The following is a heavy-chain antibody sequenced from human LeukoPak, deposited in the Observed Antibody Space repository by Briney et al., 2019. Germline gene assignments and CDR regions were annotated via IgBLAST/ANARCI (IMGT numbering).Heavy chain of an antibody. D-gene: IGHD6-13*01. CDR3: AREDSSSWSDDAFDI. V-gene: IGHV3-11*04. CDR1: GFTFSDYY. J-gene: IGHJ3*02. Sequence: PGGSLRLSCAASGFTFSDYYMSWIRQAPGKGLEWVSYISSSGSTIYYADSVKGRFTISRDNAKNSLYLQMNSLRAEDTAVYYCAREDSSSWSDDAFDIWGQGTMVTVSS. CDR2: ISSSGSTI.